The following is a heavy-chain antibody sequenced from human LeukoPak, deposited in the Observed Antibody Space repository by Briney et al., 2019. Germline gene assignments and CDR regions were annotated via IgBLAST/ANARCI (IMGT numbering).Heavy chain of an antibody. D-gene: IGHD3-10*01. J-gene: IGHJ4*02. CDR3: ASDGFGEYYFDY. CDR1: GYTFTSYY. V-gene: IGHV1-46*01. Sequence: ASVKVSCKASGYTFTSYYMHWVRQAPGQGLEWMGIINPSGGSTSYAQKFQGRVTMTRDTSTSTVYMELSSLRSEDTAVYYCASDGFGEYYFDYWGQGTLVTVSS. CDR2: INPSGGST.